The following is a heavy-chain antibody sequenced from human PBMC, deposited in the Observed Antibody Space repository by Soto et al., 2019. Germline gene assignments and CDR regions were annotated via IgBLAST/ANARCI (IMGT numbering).Heavy chain of an antibody. CDR3: AREGYCSSGSCALYYHDYFGMDV. CDR1: GYTFTRYG. V-gene: IGHV1-18*01. Sequence: ASMKVSCKASGYTFTRYGISWVRQAPGQGLEWMGWISTYNGNTNYAQKFQGRVTMTTDTSTSTAYMELRSLTSDDTAFYYCAREGYCSSGSCALYYHDYFGMDVWGQGTTVTVSS. D-gene: IGHD2-15*01. CDR2: ISTYNGNT. J-gene: IGHJ6*02.